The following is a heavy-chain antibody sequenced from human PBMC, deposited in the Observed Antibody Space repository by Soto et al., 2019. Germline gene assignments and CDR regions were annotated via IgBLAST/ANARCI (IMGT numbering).Heavy chain of an antibody. CDR3: ARDSRVPTYYYDSSGLGYNAFDI. V-gene: IGHV3-30-3*01. Sequence: GGSLRLSCAASGFTFSSYAMHWVRQAPGKGLEWVAVISYDGSNKYYADSVKGRFTISRDNSKNTLYLQMNSLRAEDTAVYYCARDSRVPTYYYDSSGLGYNAFDIWGQGTMVTVSS. CDR1: GFTFSSYA. CDR2: ISYDGSNK. D-gene: IGHD3-22*01. J-gene: IGHJ3*02.